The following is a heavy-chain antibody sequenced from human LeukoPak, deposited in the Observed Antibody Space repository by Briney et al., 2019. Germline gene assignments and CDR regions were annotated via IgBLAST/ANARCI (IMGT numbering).Heavy chain of an antibody. Sequence: GGSLRLSCAASGFTFSIYNMNWVRQAPGKGLEWISYISSYSTTIYYADSVKGRFTISRDNSKNTLYLQMNSLRAEDTAVYYCARGALAYYYGSGSRGSYYFDYWGQGTLVTVSS. CDR2: ISSYSTTI. V-gene: IGHV3-48*01. CDR3: ARGALAYYYGSGSRGSYYFDY. CDR1: GFTFSIYN. J-gene: IGHJ4*02. D-gene: IGHD3-10*01.